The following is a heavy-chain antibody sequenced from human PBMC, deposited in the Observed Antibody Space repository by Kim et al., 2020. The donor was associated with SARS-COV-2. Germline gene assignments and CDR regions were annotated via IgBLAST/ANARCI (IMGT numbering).Heavy chain of an antibody. D-gene: IGHD1-26*01. CDR1: GGSISSSSYY. CDR3: ARLWEQRGSFYFDY. J-gene: IGHJ4*02. Sequence: SETLSLTCTVSGGSISSSSYYWGWIRQPPGKGLEWIGSIYYSGSTYYNPSLKSRVTISVDTSKNQFSLKLSSVTAADTAVYYCARLWEQRGSFYFDYWGQGTLVTVSS. V-gene: IGHV4-39*01. CDR2: IYYSGST.